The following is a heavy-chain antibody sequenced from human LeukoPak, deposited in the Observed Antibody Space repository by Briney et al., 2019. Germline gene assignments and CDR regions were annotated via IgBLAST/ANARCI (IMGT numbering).Heavy chain of an antibody. J-gene: IGHJ6*03. V-gene: IGHV1-18*01. CDR2: ISAYNGNT. Sequence: ASVKVSCKASGYTFTSYGISWVRQAPGQGLEWMGWISAYNGNTNYAQKLQGRVTMTTDTSTSTAYMELRSLRSDDTAVYYCARAPAAAGYTSYYYYYMDVWGQGTTVTISS. CDR1: GYTFTSYG. D-gene: IGHD6-13*01. CDR3: ARAPAAAGYTSYYYYYMDV.